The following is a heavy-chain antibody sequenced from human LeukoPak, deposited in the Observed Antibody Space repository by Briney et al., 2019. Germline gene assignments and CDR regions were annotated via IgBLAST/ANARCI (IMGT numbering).Heavy chain of an antibody. V-gene: IGHV4-31*03. D-gene: IGHD1-7*01. J-gene: IGHJ4*02. CDR2: IYYSGST. CDR3: ARVGTGTTGFDY. Sequence: PSQTLSLTCTVSGGSISSGGYYWSWIRQHPGKGLEWIGYIYYSGSTYYNPSLKSRVTISVDTSKNQFSLKLSSVTAADTAVYYCARVGTGTTGFDYWGQGTLVTVSS. CDR1: GGSISSGGYY.